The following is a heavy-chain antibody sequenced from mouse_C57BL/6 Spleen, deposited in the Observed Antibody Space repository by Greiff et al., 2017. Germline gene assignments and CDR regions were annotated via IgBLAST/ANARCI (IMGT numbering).Heavy chain of an antibody. CDR3: ARDDESYAMDY. J-gene: IGHJ4*01. CDR1: GFTFSSYA. D-gene: IGHD2-3*01. Sequence: EVKLVESGGGLVKPGGSLKLSCAASGFTFSSYAMSWVRQTPEKRLEWVATISDGGSYTYYPGNVKGRFTISRDNAKNNPYLQMSHLKSEDTAMYYCARDDESYAMDYWGQGTSVTVSS. V-gene: IGHV5-4*01. CDR2: ISDGGSYT.